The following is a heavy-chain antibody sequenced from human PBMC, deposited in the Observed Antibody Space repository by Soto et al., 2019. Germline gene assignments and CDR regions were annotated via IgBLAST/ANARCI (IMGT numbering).Heavy chain of an antibody. V-gene: IGHV3-30*18. CDR1: GFTFSSYG. CDR3: AKVPPASYYYYGMDV. CDR2: ISYDGSNK. D-gene: IGHD2-2*01. J-gene: IGHJ6*02. Sequence: GGSLRLSCAASGFTFSSYGMHWVRQAPGKGLEWVAVISYDGSNKYYADSVKGRFTISRDNSKNTLYLQMNSLRAEDTAVYYCAKVPPASYYYYGMDVWGQGTAVTVSS.